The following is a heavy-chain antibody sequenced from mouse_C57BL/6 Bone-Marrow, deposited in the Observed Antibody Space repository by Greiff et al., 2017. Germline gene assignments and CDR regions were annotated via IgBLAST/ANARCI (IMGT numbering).Heavy chain of an antibody. V-gene: IGHV1-54*01. J-gene: IGHJ1*03. Sequence: VQLQQSGAELVRPGTSVKVSCKASGYAFTNYLIEWVKQRPGQGLEWIGVINPGSGGTNYNEKFKGKATLTADKSSSTAYMQLSSLTSEDSAVXFCARSYDYGAFDVWGTGTTVTVSS. CDR2: INPGSGGT. CDR1: GYAFTNYL. D-gene: IGHD2-4*01. CDR3: ARSYDYGAFDV.